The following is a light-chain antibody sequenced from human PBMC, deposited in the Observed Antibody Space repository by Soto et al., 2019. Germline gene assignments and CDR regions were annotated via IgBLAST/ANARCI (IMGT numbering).Light chain of an antibody. J-gene: IGLJ1*01. Sequence: QSALTQPASVSGSPGQSITISCTGTSSDVGGYNYVSWYQQHPGKAPKLMTYEVSNRPSGVSNRFSGSKSGNTASLTISGLQAEDEADYYCSSYTRSSTLDVFGTGTKLTVL. CDR3: SSYTRSSTLDV. CDR2: EVS. V-gene: IGLV2-14*01. CDR1: SSDVGGYNY.